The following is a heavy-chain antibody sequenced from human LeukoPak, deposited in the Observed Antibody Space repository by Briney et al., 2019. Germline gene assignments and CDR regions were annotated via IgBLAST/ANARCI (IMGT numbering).Heavy chain of an antibody. CDR2: INHSGST. CDR1: GGSFSGYY. J-gene: IGHJ4*02. Sequence: SETLSLTRADYGGSFSGYYWSWIRQPPGKGLEWIGEINHSGSTNYNPSLKSRVTISVDTSKNQFSLKLSSVTAADTAVYYCARGARTIFGVVIIRDYFDYWGQGTLVTVPS. CDR3: ARGARTIFGVVIIRDYFDY. D-gene: IGHD3-3*01. V-gene: IGHV4-34*01.